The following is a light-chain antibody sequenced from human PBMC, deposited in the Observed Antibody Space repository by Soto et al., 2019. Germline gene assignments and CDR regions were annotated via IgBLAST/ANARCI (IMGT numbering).Light chain of an antibody. CDR3: QQYESYSRT. Sequence: DIQMTQSPSTVSASVGDRVTITCRASQVIINCLPWFQQKPGKAPKFLIYDASTLESGVPSRFSGSGSGTEFTLTISSLQPDDFATYICQQYESYSRTFGQGTKVEIK. J-gene: IGKJ1*01. CDR2: DAS. V-gene: IGKV1-5*01. CDR1: QVIINC.